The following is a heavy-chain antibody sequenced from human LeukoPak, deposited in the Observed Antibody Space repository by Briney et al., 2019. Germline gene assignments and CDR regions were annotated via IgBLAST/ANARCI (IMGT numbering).Heavy chain of an antibody. CDR2: INGDGSST. CDR1: GFTYSSYW. Sequence: GGSLRLACAASGFTYSSYWMHWVRQAPGKGLVWVSRINGDGSSTDYADSVKGRFTISRDNARNTLYLQMNSLRAEDTAVYYCARGFTIFGVVNDGFDIWGQGTKVTVSS. V-gene: IGHV3-74*01. CDR3: ARGFTIFGVVNDGFDI. J-gene: IGHJ3*02. D-gene: IGHD3-3*01.